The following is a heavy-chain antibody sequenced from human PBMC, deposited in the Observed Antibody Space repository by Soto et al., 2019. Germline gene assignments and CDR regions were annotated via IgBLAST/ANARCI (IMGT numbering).Heavy chain of an antibody. D-gene: IGHD3-3*01. CDR1: GGSISSYY. V-gene: IGHV4-59*01. CDR2: IYYSGST. J-gene: IGHJ3*02. CDR3: ARERAYEYDAFDI. Sequence: SETLSLTCTVSGGSISSYYWSWIRQPPGKGLEWIGYIYYSGSTNYNPSLKSRVTISVDTSKNQFSLKLSSVTAADTAVYYCARERAYEYDAFDIWGQGTMVTVSS.